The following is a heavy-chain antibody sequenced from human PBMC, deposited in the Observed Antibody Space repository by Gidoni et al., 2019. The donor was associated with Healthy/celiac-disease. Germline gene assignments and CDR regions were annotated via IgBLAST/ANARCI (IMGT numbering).Heavy chain of an antibody. J-gene: IGHJ4*02. CDR2: INHSGST. D-gene: IGHD6-19*01. Sequence: QVQLQQWGAGLLKPSETLSLTCAVYGGSFSGYYWSWIRQPPGKGLEWIGEINHSGSTNYNPSLKSRVTISVDTSKNQFSLKLSSVTAADTAVYYCARAETNSSGWYFIDYWGQGTLVTVSS. V-gene: IGHV4-34*01. CDR1: GGSFSGYY. CDR3: ARAETNSSGWYFIDY.